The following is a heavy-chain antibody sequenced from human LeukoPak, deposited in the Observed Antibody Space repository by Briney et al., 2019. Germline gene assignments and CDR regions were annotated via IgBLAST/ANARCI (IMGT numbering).Heavy chain of an antibody. D-gene: IGHD6-13*01. CDR3: AKTYLVSSWHPDY. J-gene: IGHJ4*02. V-gene: IGHV3-23*01. CDR1: GFTFSSYS. CDR2: ITGSGDST. Sequence: GGSLRLSCAASGFTFSSYSMNWVRQAPGKGLEWVSTITGSGDSTYSADSVKGRFTISRDNSKNTLYLQMNSLRAEDTAIYYCAKTYLVSSWHPDYWGQGTLVTVSS.